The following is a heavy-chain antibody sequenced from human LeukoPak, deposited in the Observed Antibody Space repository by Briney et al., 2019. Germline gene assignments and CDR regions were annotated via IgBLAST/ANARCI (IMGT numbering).Heavy chain of an antibody. Sequence: GGSLRLSCAASGFTFSSYWMSWVRQAPGKGLEWVANIKQDGSEKYYVDSVKGRFTISRDNAKNSLYLQMNSLRAEDTAVYYCARESGYCSSTSCYVFLDYWGQGTLVTVS. V-gene: IGHV3-7*03. J-gene: IGHJ4*02. CDR1: GFTFSSYW. CDR2: IKQDGSEK. CDR3: ARESGYCSSTSCYVFLDY. D-gene: IGHD2-2*01.